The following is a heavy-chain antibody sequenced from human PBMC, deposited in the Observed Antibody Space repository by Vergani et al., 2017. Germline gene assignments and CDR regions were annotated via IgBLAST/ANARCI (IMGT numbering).Heavy chain of an antibody. CDR3: AKANPRNSGYDYLYYYHAMDD. D-gene: IGHD5-12*01. Sequence: EVQLLESGGDLVQPGGSLRLSCAASGFTFNHYAMNWVRQAPGKGLDWVSGISGSGGSTYYAGSVKGRFTISRDSSKNTLYLQMNSLSAGDTAVYYCAKANPRNSGYDYLYYYHAMDDWGQGTTVTVSS. J-gene: IGHJ6*02. V-gene: IGHV3-23*01. CDR2: ISGSGGST. CDR1: GFTFNHYA.